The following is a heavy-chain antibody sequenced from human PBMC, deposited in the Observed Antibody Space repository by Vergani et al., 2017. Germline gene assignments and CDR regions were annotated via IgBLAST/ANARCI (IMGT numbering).Heavy chain of an antibody. D-gene: IGHD3-10*01. Sequence: QVQLVQSGAEVKKPGSSVKVSCKASGGTFSSYTISWVRQAPGQGLEWMGRIILILGIANYAQKFQGRVTITADKSTSTAYMELSSLRSEDTAVYYCARERITMVRGVIPYPHFFDYWGQGTLVTVSS. CDR1: GGTFSSYT. CDR2: IILILGIA. J-gene: IGHJ4*02. V-gene: IGHV1-69*08. CDR3: ARERITMVRGVIPYPHFFDY.